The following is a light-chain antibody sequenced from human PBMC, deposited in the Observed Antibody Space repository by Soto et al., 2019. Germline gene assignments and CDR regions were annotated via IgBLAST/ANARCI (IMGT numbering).Light chain of an antibody. J-gene: IGLJ1*01. Sequence: SVLSQPAPLFGAPGQSYTISCPGTSSDVGGYNYVSWYQQHPGKAPKLMIYDVSNRPSGVSNRFSGSKSGNTASLTISGLQAEDEADYYCSSYGVFGTGTKVTVL. CDR2: DVS. CDR3: SSYGV. V-gene: IGLV2-14*01. CDR1: SSDVGGYNY.